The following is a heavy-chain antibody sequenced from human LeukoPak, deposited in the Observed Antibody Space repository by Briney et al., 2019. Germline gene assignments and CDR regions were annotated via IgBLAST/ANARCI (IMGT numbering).Heavy chain of an antibody. CDR2: IHYSGNT. CDR3: ARGIWFGELLVAFDI. CDR1: GGSISSNY. J-gene: IGHJ3*02. D-gene: IGHD3-10*01. V-gene: IGHV4-59*01. Sequence: SETLSLTCTVSGGSISSNYWSWIRQPPGKGLEWIGYIHYSGNTNYNPSFKSRVTISVDTSKNQFSLKLYSVTAADTAVYYCARGIWFGELLVAFDIWGQGTMVTVSS.